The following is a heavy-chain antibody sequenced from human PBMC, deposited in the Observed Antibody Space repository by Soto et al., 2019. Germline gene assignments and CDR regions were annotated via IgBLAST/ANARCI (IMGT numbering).Heavy chain of an antibody. CDR2: MYNTGST. J-gene: IGHJ4*02. V-gene: IGHV4-59*08. CDR3: ARPTYNNVVDY. Sequence: SSETLSLTCTVSGGSISRYYWSWIRQPPGKGLEWIGYMYNTGSTVYNPSFKSRVTISVDTSKNQFSLKLSSVTAADTAVYYCARPTYNNVVDYCGEGTLVTVSS. D-gene: IGHD1-20*01. CDR1: GGSISRYY.